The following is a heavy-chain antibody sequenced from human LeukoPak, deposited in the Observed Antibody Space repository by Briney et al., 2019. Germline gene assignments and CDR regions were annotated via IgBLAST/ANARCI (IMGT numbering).Heavy chain of an antibody. J-gene: IGHJ4*02. Sequence: GGSLRLSCTVSGFTFSSYAIHWVRQAPGKGLEWVAVISYDGNNKYYADSVRGRFTISRDNSKDTLYLQMNSLRAEDTAVYYCARDFSPYTNGWYAGYWGQGTLVTVSS. D-gene: IGHD6-19*01. V-gene: IGHV3-30-3*01. CDR2: ISYDGNNK. CDR1: GFTFSSYA. CDR3: ARDFSPYTNGWYAGY.